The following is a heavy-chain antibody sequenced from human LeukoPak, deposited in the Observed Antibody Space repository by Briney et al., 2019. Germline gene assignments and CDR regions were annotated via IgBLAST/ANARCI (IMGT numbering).Heavy chain of an antibody. Sequence: SETLSLTCTVFGDSVSTYSWSWIRQPAGEGLEWIGRVYSNGNTNYNPSLKSRVTLSTDRSKNQVSLKLTSVTAADTATYYCARDFSSKNWFDTWGQGTLVTVSS. J-gene: IGHJ5*02. V-gene: IGHV4-4*07. D-gene: IGHD2/OR15-2a*01. CDR3: ARDFSSKNWFDT. CDR1: GDSVSTYS. CDR2: VYSNGNT.